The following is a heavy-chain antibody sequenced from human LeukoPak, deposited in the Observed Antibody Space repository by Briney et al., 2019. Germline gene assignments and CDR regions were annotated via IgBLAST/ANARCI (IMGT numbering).Heavy chain of an antibody. V-gene: IGHV1-3*01. CDR1: GYTFTSYA. CDR3: ARRGVTTQYSFYAMAV. D-gene: IGHD2-21*02. Sequence: ASVKVSCKASGYTFTSYAVHWVRQAPGQRPEWMGWIDAGSGNTGCSQEFQGRVTITRDTSASTAYMELSSLASEDTAVYYCARRGVTTQYSFYAMAVWGQGTTVTVSS. CDR2: IDAGSGNT. J-gene: IGHJ6*02.